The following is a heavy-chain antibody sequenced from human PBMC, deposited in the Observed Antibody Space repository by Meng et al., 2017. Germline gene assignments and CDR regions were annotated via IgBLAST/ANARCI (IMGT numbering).Heavy chain of an antibody. V-gene: IGHV1-69*01. J-gene: IGHJ5*02. Sequence: QVALVQAGSEVKKPGSSGKVSCKASGGTVSSYAISWVRQPPGQGLEWMGGIIPIFGTANYAQKFQGRVTITADESTSTAYMELSSLRSEDTAVYYCARGGYSYGLWFDPWGQGTLVTVSS. CDR3: ARGGYSYGLWFDP. CDR2: IIPIFGTA. D-gene: IGHD5-18*01. CDR1: GGTVSSYA.